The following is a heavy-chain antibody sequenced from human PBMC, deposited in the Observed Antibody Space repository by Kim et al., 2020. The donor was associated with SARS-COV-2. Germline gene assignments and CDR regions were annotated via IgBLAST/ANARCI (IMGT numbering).Heavy chain of an antibody. CDR3: ARVNYSSSWYTGSYYYYYGRDV. J-gene: IGHJ6*02. CDR1: GYTFTTYA. Sequence: ASVKVSCKASGYTFTTYAMHWVRQAPGQRLEWMGWINAVNGNTKYSQKFQGRVTITRDTSASTAYMELTSLRSEDTAVYYFARVNYSSSWYTGSYYYYYGRDVRGQGTTVT. D-gene: IGHD6-13*01. V-gene: IGHV1-3*01. CDR2: INAVNGNT.